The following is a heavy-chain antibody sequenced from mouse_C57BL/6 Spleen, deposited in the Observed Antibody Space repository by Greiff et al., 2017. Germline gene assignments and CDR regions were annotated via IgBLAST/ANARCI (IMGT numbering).Heavy chain of an antibody. V-gene: IGHV1-15*01. D-gene: IGHD2-4*01. CDR3: TRKDYEGPAWFAY. CDR1: GYTFTDYE. CDR2: IDPETGGT. J-gene: IGHJ3*01. Sequence: QVQLQQSGAELVRPGASVTLSCKASGYTFTDYEMHWVKQTPVHGLEWIGAIDPETGGTAYNQKFQGKAILTADKSSSTAYMELRSLTSEDSAVYYCTRKDYEGPAWFAYWGQGTLVTVSA.